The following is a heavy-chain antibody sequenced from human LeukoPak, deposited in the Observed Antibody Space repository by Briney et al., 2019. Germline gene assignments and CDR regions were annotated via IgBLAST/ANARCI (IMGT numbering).Heavy chain of an antibody. J-gene: IGHJ4*02. Sequence: GGSLRLSCSASGFPFSSYAMHWVRQAPGKGLEYVSAISDSGGSTYYADSVKGRFTISRDNSKNTLYLQMNSLRAEDTAVYYCAKSPNDILTGEEYFFDYWGQGTLVTVSS. V-gene: IGHV3-64*04. CDR2: ISDSGGST. CDR3: AKSPNDILTGEEYFFDY. D-gene: IGHD3-9*01. CDR1: GFPFSSYA.